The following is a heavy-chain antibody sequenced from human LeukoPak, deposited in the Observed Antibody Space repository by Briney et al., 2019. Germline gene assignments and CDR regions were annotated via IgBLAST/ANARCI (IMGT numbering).Heavy chain of an antibody. CDR2: MNPNSANT. CDR3: ATRNGSGSLYFDY. V-gene: IGHV1-8*01. CDR1: GYTFTSYD. D-gene: IGHD3-10*01. Sequence: ASVKVSCKASGYTFTSYDINWVRQATGQGLEWMGWMNPNSANTGYAQKYQGRVTMTRNTSINTAYLELSSLSSEDTAVYYCATRNGSGSLYFDYWGQGTLATVSS. J-gene: IGHJ4*02.